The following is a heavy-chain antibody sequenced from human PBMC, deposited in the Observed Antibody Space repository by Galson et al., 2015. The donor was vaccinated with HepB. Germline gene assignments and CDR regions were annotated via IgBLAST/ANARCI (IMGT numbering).Heavy chain of an antibody. Sequence: SLRLSCAASGFNFNYYAMHWVRQAPGRGLEYISGITNDGVGTNYADSVNGRFTISRDNARKSLNLQVTSLRPEDTALYYCVKEDILSGFSVGSFHVWGQWTMVTVSS. CDR3: VKEDILSGFSVGSFHV. J-gene: IGHJ3*01. D-gene: IGHD3-9*01. V-gene: IGHV3-64D*06. CDR2: ITNDGVGT. CDR1: GFNFNYYA.